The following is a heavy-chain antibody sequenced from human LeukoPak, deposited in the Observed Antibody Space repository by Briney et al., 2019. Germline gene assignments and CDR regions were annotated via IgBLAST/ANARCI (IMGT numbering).Heavy chain of an antibody. Sequence: SETLSLTCTVSGGSVDSGSYYWNWIRQPPGKGLEWIGYIYYSGSTNYNPSLKSRVTISVDTSKNQFSLKLSSVTAADTAVYYCARAAYSGSYHSDYWGQGTLVTVSS. CDR1: GGSVDSGSYY. D-gene: IGHD1-26*01. CDR3: ARAAYSGSYHSDY. CDR2: IYYSGST. J-gene: IGHJ4*02. V-gene: IGHV4-61*01.